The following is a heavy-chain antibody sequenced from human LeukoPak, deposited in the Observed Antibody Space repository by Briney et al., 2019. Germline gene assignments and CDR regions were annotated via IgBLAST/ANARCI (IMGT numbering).Heavy chain of an antibody. Sequence: PGPSLRLSCAASGFTFSSHGMHWVRQAPGKGLDWVAVIWYDGSKTLYADSVKGRFTISRVDSKNTLYLQMNSLRAEDTAVYYCAREASGYYRDFWGQGTLVTVSS. CDR1: GFTFSSHG. J-gene: IGHJ4*02. V-gene: IGHV3-33*01. D-gene: IGHD3-3*01. CDR2: IWYDGSKT. CDR3: AREASGYYRDF.